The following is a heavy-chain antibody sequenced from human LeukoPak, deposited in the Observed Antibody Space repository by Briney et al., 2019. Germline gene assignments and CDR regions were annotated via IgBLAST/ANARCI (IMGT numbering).Heavy chain of an antibody. CDR3: ARDSYGYGGYYYYYMDV. CDR1: GFTFSSYS. V-gene: IGHV3-21*01. D-gene: IGHD5-18*01. J-gene: IGHJ6*03. CDR2: ISSSSSYI. Sequence: GGSLRLSCAASGFTFSSYSMNWVRQAPGKGREWVSSISSSSSYIYYADSVKGRFTISRDNAKNSLYLQMNSLRAEDTAVYYCARDSYGYGGYYYYYMDVWGKGTTVTVSS.